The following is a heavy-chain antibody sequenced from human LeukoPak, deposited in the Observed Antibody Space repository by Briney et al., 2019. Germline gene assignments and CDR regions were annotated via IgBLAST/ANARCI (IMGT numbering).Heavy chain of an antibody. J-gene: IGHJ6*04. V-gene: IGHV3-20*04. CDR1: GFTFSSYE. D-gene: IGHD3-10*02. CDR3: AELGITMIGGV. Sequence: GGSLRLSCAASGFTFSSYEMNWVRQAPGKGLEWVSGINWNGGSTGYADSVKGRFTISRDNAKNSLYLQMNSLRAEDTAVYYCAELGITMIGGVWGKGTTVTISS. CDR2: INWNGGST.